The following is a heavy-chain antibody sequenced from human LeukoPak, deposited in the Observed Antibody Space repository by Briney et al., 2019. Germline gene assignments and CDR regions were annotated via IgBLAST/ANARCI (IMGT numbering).Heavy chain of an antibody. J-gene: IGHJ6*02. CDR2: ISSSSSTI. CDR1: GFTFSSYS. CDR3: ARDQWYSSSWYPPYYYGIDV. D-gene: IGHD6-13*01. Sequence: GGSLRLSCAASGFTFSSYSMNWVRQAPGKGLEWVSYISSSSSTIYYADSVKGRFTISRDNAKNSLYLQMNSLRAEDTAVYYCARDQWYSSSWYPPYYYGIDVWGQGTTVTVSS. V-gene: IGHV3-48*01.